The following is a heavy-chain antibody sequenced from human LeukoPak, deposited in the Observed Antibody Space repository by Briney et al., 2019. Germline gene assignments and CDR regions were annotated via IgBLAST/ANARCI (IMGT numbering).Heavy chain of an antibody. J-gene: IGHJ4*02. V-gene: IGHV3-74*01. CDR3: AKVGEPYDSGSYYVDY. D-gene: IGHD3-10*01. CDR2: INSDGSST. Sequence: GGSLRLSCAASGFTFSSYWMHWVRQAPGKGLVWVPRINSDGSSTSYADSVKGRFTISRDNAKNSLYMQMNSLRAEDTAVYYCAKVGEPYDSGSYYVDYWGQGTLVTVSS. CDR1: GFTFSSYW.